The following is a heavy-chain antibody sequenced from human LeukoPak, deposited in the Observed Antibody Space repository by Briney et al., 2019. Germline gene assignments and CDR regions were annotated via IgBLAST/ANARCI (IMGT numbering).Heavy chain of an antibody. D-gene: IGHD3-3*01. Sequence: SETLSLTCTVSGGSISSYYWNWIRQPAGKGLEWIGRIYTSGSTNYNPSLKSRVTISVDKSKNQFSLKLSSVTAADTAVYYCARVPYYDFWSGYLFDPWGQGTLVTVSS. CDR2: IYTSGST. V-gene: IGHV4-4*07. CDR1: GGSISSYY. CDR3: ARVPYYDFWSGYLFDP. J-gene: IGHJ5*02.